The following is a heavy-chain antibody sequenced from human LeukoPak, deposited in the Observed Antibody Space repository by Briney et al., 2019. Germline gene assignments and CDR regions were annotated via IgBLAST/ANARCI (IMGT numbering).Heavy chain of an antibody. Sequence: PGMSLRLSCAASGFTLSSYGMHWIRQAPGKGLEWVAVIWHDGSNKYYVDSVKGRFTISRDNSRNTLYLQMNSLRAEDTAVYFCARSPWSFDYWGHGTLVTVSS. CDR1: GFTLSSYG. D-gene: IGHD2-15*01. V-gene: IGHV3-33*01. CDR3: ARSPWSFDY. J-gene: IGHJ4*01. CDR2: IWHDGSNK.